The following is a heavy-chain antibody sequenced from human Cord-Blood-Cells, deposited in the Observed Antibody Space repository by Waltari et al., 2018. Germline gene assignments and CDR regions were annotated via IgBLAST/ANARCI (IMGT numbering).Heavy chain of an antibody. CDR2: IYWNDDT. J-gene: IGHJ1*01. CDR3: AHRPGGSYYGAAYCQH. CDR1: GFPLSTSGVG. D-gene: IGHD1-26*01. V-gene: IGHV2-5*01. Sequence: QITLKESGPTLVKPTQTLTLTCTFSGFPLSTSGVGVGWLRQPPGKALEWLALIYWNDDTRYSPSLKSRLTISKDPSKTQVVLTMADVDPVDTATYYWAHRPGGSYYGAAYCQHWGQGTLVTVSS.